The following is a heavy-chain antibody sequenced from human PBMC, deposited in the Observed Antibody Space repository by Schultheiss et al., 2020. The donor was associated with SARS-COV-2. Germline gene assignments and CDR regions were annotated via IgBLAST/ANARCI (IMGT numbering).Heavy chain of an antibody. J-gene: IGHJ6*02. D-gene: IGHD4-17*01. CDR2: IIPIFGTA. CDR3: ARVFPDYGDYGLKVYYGMDV. V-gene: IGHV1-69*01. Sequence: KISCKASGGTFSSYAISWVRQAPGQGLEWMGGIIPIFGTANYAQKFQGRVTITADESTSTAYMELSSLRSEDTAVYYCARVFPDYGDYGLKVYYGMDVWGQGTTVTVSS. CDR1: GGTFSSYA.